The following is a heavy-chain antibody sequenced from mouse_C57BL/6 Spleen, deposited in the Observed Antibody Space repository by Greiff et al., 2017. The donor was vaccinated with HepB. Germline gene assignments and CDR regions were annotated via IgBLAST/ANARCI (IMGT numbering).Heavy chain of an antibody. CDR1: GFTFSDYG. CDR3: ARDGYNY. Sequence: EVQLQESGGGLVKPGGSLKLSCAASGFTFSDYGMHWVRQAPEKGLEWVAYISSGSSTIYYADTVKGRFTISRDNAKNTLFLQMTSLRSEDTAMYYCARDGYNYWGQGTTLTVSS. D-gene: IGHD2-3*01. V-gene: IGHV5-17*01. CDR2: ISSGSSTI. J-gene: IGHJ2*01.